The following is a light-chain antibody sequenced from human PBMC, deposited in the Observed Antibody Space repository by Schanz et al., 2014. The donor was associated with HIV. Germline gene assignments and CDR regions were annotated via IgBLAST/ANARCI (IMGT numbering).Light chain of an antibody. Sequence: DIVMTQSPDSLAVSLGERATINCKSSQSVLYSSNNKNYLAWYQQKPGQPPKLLIYWASTRESGVPDRFSGSGSGTDFTLTISSLQPEDFASYYCQQSYFTPYTFGQGTKLEIK. CDR1: QSVLYSSNNKNY. CDR2: WAS. CDR3: QQSYFTPYT. V-gene: IGKV4-1*01. J-gene: IGKJ2*01.